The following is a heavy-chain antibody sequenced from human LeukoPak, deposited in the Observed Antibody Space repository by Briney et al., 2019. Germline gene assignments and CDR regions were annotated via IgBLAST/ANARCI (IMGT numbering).Heavy chain of an antibody. Sequence: ASGKGSCKASGYTFTRSGISCVRQAPGQGLEWMGWISSYNGNTNYAQKLQGRVTMTTDTSTSTAYMELRSLRSDDTAVYYCARDGYQLLLDAFDIWGQGKMVTVSS. V-gene: IGHV1-18*04. J-gene: IGHJ3*02. CDR2: ISSYNGNT. CDR3: ARDGYQLLLDAFDI. D-gene: IGHD2-2*01. CDR1: GYTFTRSG.